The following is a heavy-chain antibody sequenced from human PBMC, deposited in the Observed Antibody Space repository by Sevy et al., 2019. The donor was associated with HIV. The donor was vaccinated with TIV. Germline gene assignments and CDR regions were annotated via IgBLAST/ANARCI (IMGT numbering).Heavy chain of an antibody. J-gene: IGHJ6*02. CDR3: ARDHYYYGSGSSPPYYYGMDV. Sequence: ASVKVSCKASGYTFTSYGISWVRQAPGQGLEWMGWISAYNGNTNYAQKLQGRVTMTTDTSTSTAYMELRSLRSDDTAVYYCARDHYYYGSGSSPPYYYGMDVWGQGTTVTVSS. D-gene: IGHD3-10*01. CDR1: GYTFTSYG. V-gene: IGHV1-18*01. CDR2: ISAYNGNT.